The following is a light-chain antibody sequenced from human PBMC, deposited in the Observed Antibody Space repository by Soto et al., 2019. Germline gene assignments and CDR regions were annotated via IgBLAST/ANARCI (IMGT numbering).Light chain of an antibody. V-gene: IGLV2-14*01. CDR2: DFT. J-gene: IGLJ3*02. CDR3: TSYTSQSTVV. Sequence: QSALTQPASVSGSPGQSITISCTGTSSDVGGYNYVSWYQQHPGKAPKLIIYDFTVRPSGISSRFSGSKSGNPASLTISGRQADDEADYQCTSYTSQSTVVFDGGTKLTVL. CDR1: SSDVGGYNY.